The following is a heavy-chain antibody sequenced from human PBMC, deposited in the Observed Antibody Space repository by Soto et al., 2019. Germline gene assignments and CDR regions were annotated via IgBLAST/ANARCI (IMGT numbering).Heavy chain of an antibody. CDR2: IYWDDDK. CDR3: AHPRGIVGELSFDY. Sequence: QITLKESGPTLVKPTQTLTLTCTFSGFSLSTSGVGVGWIRQPPGKALEWLALIYWDDDKRYSPSLKSRLTTNKVTXXNQVVLTMTNMDPVDTATYYCAHPRGIVGELSFDYWGQGTLVTVSS. J-gene: IGHJ4*02. D-gene: IGHD3-16*02. V-gene: IGHV2-5*02. CDR1: GFSLSTSGVG.